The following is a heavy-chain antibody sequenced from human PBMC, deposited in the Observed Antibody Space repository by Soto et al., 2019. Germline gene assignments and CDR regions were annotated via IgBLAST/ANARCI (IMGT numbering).Heavy chain of an antibody. V-gene: IGHV1-18*01. Sequence: QVQLVQSGAEVKKPGASVKVSCKASGYTFTSYGISWVRQAPGQGLEWMGWISAYNGNTNYAQKLQGRVTMTTDTSTSTAYMELRSRRSDDTAVYYCARDNLGVVVAAGYNWFDPWGQGTLVTVSS. J-gene: IGHJ5*02. CDR1: GYTFTSYG. D-gene: IGHD2-15*01. CDR2: ISAYNGNT. CDR3: ARDNLGVVVAAGYNWFDP.